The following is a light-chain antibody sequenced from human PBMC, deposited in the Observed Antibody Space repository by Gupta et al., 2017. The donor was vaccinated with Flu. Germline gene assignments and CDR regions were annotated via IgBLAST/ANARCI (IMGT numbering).Light chain of an antibody. J-gene: IGLJ2*01. CDR2: STH. CDR1: SSNIGSNT. Sequence: QSVLTQPPSASGTPGQRVTISCSGSSSNIGSNTVNWSQQLPGTAPKVLIYSTHQRPSGVPARFSGSKSGTSASLAISGLQSEDEADYYCAAWDDSLNGVVFGGGTKLTVL. V-gene: IGLV1-44*01. CDR3: AAWDDSLNGVV.